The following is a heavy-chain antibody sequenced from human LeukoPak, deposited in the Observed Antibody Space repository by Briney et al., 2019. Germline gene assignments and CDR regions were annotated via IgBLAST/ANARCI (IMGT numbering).Heavy chain of an antibody. J-gene: IGHJ4*02. Sequence: GGSLRLSCAASGFTFSSYEMNWVRQAPGKGLEWVSYISSSGSTIYYADSVKGRFTISRDNAKNSLYLQMNSLRAEDTALYYCAKEPNDYGDAFDYWGQGTLVTVSS. CDR2: ISSSGSTI. V-gene: IGHV3-48*03. CDR3: AKEPNDYGDAFDY. CDR1: GFTFSSYE. D-gene: IGHD4-17*01.